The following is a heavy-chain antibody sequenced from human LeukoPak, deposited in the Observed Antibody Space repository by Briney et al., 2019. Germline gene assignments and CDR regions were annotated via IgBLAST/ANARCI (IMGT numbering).Heavy chain of an antibody. V-gene: IGHV3-48*04. Sequence: GGSLRLTCAASGFTFSSYGMHWVRQAPGKGLEWVSYISSSGSTIYYADSVKGRFTISRDNAKNSLYLQMNSLRAEDTAVYYCARVHYDSSGYYVYYYYYMDVWGKGTTVTISS. CDR2: ISSSGSTI. CDR1: GFTFSSYG. D-gene: IGHD3-22*01. J-gene: IGHJ6*03. CDR3: ARVHYDSSGYYVYYYYYMDV.